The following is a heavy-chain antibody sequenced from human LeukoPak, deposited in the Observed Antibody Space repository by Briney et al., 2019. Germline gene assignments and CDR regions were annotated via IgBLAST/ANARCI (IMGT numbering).Heavy chain of an antibody. CDR2: IIPIFGTA. CDR3: ARDRVGATGYFDF. V-gene: IGHV1-69*01. D-gene: IGHD1-26*01. CDR1: GGTFSSYA. Sequence: SVKVSCKASGGTFSSYAISWVRQAPGQGLEWMGGIIPIFGTANYAQKFQGRVTITADESTSTAYMELSSLRSEDTAVYYCARDRVGATGYFDFWGQGTLVTVSS. J-gene: IGHJ4*02.